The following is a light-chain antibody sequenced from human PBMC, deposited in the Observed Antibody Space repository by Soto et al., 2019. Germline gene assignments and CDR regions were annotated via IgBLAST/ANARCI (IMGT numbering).Light chain of an antibody. J-gene: IGKJ2*01. Sequence: EIVLTQSPGTLSLSPGEGATLSCRASENVYINSLAWYQQKPGQPPRLLIYGASTRASAVPDRFSGSGSGADFTLTISSVESEDSAVYYCQQFNNSPFTFGQGTKLEIE. V-gene: IGKV3-20*01. CDR3: QQFNNSPFT. CDR1: ENVYINS. CDR2: GAS.